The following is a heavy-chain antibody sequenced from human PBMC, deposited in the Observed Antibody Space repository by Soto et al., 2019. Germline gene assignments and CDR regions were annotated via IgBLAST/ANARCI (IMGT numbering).Heavy chain of an antibody. J-gene: IGHJ4*02. CDR1: GFTFSSYG. Sequence: GASLRLSCASSGFTFSSYGMHWVRQAPGRGLEWVAVISYDGSNKFYTDSVKGRFTISRDNSKNTLYLQLNSLRAEDTAVYYCAQDHTSDYEGSGAYWGQGTLVTVSS. V-gene: IGHV3-30*18. D-gene: IGHD5-12*01. CDR2: ISYDGSNK. CDR3: AQDHTSDYEGSGAY.